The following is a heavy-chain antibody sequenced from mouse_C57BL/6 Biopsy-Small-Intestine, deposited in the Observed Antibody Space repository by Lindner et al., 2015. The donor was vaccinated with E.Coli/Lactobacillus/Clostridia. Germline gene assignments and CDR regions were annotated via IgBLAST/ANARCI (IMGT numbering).Heavy chain of an antibody. V-gene: IGHV1-84*02. J-gene: IGHJ2*01. Sequence: SVKVSCKASGITFTSHAIHWVRQAPGQRLEWIGWINSGNGNTRYSQKFEGRVTITRDTSASTTYMELSSLTSEDTAVYYCARDKVVKTYFDYWGQGTLVTVSS. CDR3: ARDKVVKTYFDY. D-gene: IGHD1-3*01. CDR2: INSGNGNT. CDR1: GITFTSHA.